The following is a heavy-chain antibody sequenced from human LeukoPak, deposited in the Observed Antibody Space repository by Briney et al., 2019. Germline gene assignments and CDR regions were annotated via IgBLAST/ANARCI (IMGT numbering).Heavy chain of an antibody. V-gene: IGHV3-43*02. Sequence: GGSLRLSCAASGFTFDDYAMHWVRHAPGKGLEWVSLISGDGGSTYYADSVKGRFTISRDNSKNSLYLQMNSLRTEDTALYYCAKSDSSSWYVRHPIDYWAREPWSPSPQ. CDR3: AKSDSSSWYVRHPIDY. CDR1: GFTFDDYA. D-gene: IGHD6-13*01. J-gene: IGHJ4*02. CDR2: ISGDGGST.